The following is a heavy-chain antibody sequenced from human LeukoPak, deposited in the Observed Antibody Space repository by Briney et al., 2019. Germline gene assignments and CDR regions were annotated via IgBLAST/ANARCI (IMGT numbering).Heavy chain of an antibody. Sequence: PSETLSHTCAVYGGSFSGYYWSWIRQPAGKGLEWIGRIYTSGSTNYNPSLKSRVTISVDKSKNQFSLKLSSVTAADTAVYYCARENYDILTGYSYFDYWGQGTLVTVSS. J-gene: IGHJ4*02. CDR2: IYTSGST. CDR1: GGSFSGYY. D-gene: IGHD3-9*01. CDR3: ARENYDILTGYSYFDY. V-gene: IGHV4-4*07.